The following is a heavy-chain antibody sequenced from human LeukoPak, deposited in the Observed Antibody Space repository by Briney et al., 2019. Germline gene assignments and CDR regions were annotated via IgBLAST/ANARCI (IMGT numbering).Heavy chain of an antibody. CDR2: INPNRGGT. CDR1: GYPFTDYY. CDR3: ASGYRFRN. V-gene: IGHV1-2*02. J-gene: IGHJ4*02. Sequence: ASVKVSCEASGYPFTDYYMHWVRQAPGHGLEWMGWINPNRGGTDYAQKFQGRVTMTRDTSISTAYMELSRLRYDDTAVYYCASGYRFRNWGQGTLVTVSS. D-gene: IGHD5-18*01.